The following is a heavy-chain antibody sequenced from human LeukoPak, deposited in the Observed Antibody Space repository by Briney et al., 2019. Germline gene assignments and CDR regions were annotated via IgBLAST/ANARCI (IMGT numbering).Heavy chain of an antibody. D-gene: IGHD6-13*01. V-gene: IGHV4-38-2*02. CDR1: RYSITSDYY. Sequence: SETLSLTCTVSRYSITSDYYWGWIRQPPGKGLEWIGTIFYRGSTYYNPSLKSRVTISRDSSKNQFSLKVDSVTAADTAVYYCTRGRSMAAGAFWGQGTLVTVSS. CDR3: TRGRSMAAGAF. CDR2: IFYRGST. J-gene: IGHJ4*02.